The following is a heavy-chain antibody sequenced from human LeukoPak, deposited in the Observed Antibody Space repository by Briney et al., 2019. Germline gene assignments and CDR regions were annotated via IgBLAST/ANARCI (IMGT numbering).Heavy chain of an antibody. Sequence: PSETLSLTCTVSGGSISSGGYYWGWLRQPPGKGLEWIGSIYYSGSTYYNPSLKSRVTISVDTSKNQFSLKLSSVTAADTAVYYCAREEAVAGHSIDYWGQGTLVTVSS. V-gene: IGHV4-39*02. J-gene: IGHJ4*02. CDR2: IYYSGST. CDR1: GGSISSGGYY. CDR3: AREEAVAGHSIDY. D-gene: IGHD6-19*01.